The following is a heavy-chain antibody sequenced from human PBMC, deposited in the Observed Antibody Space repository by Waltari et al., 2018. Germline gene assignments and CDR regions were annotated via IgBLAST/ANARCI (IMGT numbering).Heavy chain of an antibody. J-gene: IGHJ4*02. V-gene: IGHV4-39*07. CDR3: ASIASPGIAVAGTGY. CDR2: IYYSGST. Sequence: QLQLQESGPGLVKPSETLSLTCTVSGGSISSSSYYWGWIRQPPGKGLEWIGSIYYSGSTYYNPSLKSRVTISVEPSKNQFALKLSSVTAADTAVYDCASIASPGIAVAGTGYWGQGTLVTVSS. D-gene: IGHD6-19*01. CDR1: GGSISSSSYY.